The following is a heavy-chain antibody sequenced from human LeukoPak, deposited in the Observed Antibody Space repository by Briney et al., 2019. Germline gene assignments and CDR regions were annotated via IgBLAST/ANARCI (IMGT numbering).Heavy chain of an antibody. D-gene: IGHD3-10*01. Sequence: GSVTESSKASGSTFTGHYMHWVRPAPGQGLEWMGWINPKSGGKSYAQTLQGRVTKTRDTSISTTYMELSRLRSDDTAVYYCARDRYYGSGSFVGDYWGQETVVPVFS. CDR3: ARDRYYGSGSFVGDY. V-gene: IGHV1-2*02. J-gene: IGHJ4*02. CDR1: GSTFTGHY. CDR2: INPKSGGK.